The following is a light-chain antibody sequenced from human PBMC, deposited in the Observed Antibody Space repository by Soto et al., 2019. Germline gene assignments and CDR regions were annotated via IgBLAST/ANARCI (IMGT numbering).Light chain of an antibody. V-gene: IGKV3-15*01. CDR1: QSVSSN. Sequence: IISTQSPATLSASPGKRATITCRASQSVSSNFAWYQQKPGKAPRLLIHGASSRVTGFPARFSGSGSGTEFTLKISRVEAEDVGVYYCLQYLKLWTFGQGTKVDI. J-gene: IGKJ1*01. CDR2: GAS. CDR3: LQYLKLWT.